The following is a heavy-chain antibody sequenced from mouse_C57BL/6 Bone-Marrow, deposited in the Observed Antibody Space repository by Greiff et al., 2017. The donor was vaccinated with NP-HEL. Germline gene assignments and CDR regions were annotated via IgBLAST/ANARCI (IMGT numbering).Heavy chain of an antibody. D-gene: IGHD1-1*01. CDR2: ISSGGSYT. J-gene: IGHJ4*01. V-gene: IGHV5-6*01. CDR3: ARQRYYGSEAMDY. Sequence: ESGGDLVKPGGSLKLSCAASGFTFSSYGMSWVRQTPDKRLEWVATISSGGSYTYYPDSVKGRFTISRDNAKNTLYLQMSSLKSEDTAMYYCARQRYYGSEAMDYWGQGTSVTVSS. CDR1: GFTFSSYG.